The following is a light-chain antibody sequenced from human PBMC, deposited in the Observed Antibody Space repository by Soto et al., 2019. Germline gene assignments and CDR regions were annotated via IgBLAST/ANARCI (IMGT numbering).Light chain of an antibody. J-gene: IGKJ1*01. Sequence: IVMTQSPATLSLSPGERATLSCRASQSISSHLVWYQQKPGQAPRLVIYGASTRVTGIPARFSGSGSGTDFTLTISRLAPEDFALYYCQHYHNLWTFGQGTKVDIK. CDR3: QHYHNLWT. CDR1: QSISSH. V-gene: IGKV3D-15*01. CDR2: GAS.